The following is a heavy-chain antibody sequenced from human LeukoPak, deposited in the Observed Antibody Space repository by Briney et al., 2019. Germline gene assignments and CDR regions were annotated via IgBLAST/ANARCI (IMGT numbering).Heavy chain of an antibody. Sequence: GGSLRLSCAASGFTFSSYAMSWVRQAPGKRLEWVSAISGSGGSTYYADSVKGRFTISRDNSKNTLYLQMNSLRAEDAVVYYCAKEDFWSGPDLLYLDYWGQGTLVTVSS. D-gene: IGHD3-3*01. V-gene: IGHV3-23*01. CDR2: ISGSGGST. J-gene: IGHJ4*02. CDR1: GFTFSSYA. CDR3: AKEDFWSGPDLLYLDY.